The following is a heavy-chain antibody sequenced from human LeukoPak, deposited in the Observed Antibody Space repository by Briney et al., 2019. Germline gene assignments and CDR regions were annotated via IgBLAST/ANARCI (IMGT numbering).Heavy chain of an antibody. CDR2: ISAYSGNT. V-gene: IGHV1-18*01. Sequence: ASVKVSCKASGYTFNTYGISWVRQAPGQGLEWMGWISAYSGNTNYAQEFQGRVTMTTDTPTSTDCMGLRSLRDDDTAVFYCAKDTLGFCNAGIFPPPLLDYWGQGTLVIVSS. CDR1: GYTFNTYG. J-gene: IGHJ4*02. D-gene: IGHD2-15*01. CDR3: AKDTLGFCNAGIFPPPLLDY.